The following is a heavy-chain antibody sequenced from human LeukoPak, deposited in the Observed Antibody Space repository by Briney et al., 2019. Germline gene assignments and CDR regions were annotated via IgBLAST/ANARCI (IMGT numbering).Heavy chain of an antibody. J-gene: IGHJ4*02. D-gene: IGHD4-11*01. CDR1: GYTFTGYW. Sequence: GESLKTSCKGSGYTFTGYWRHWGGRAAGQGREGMGCLHPNSGVTGYAQRFQGRVTMTRDTSISTAYMDLSSLRSDDTAVYYCARDPGYLQSDYWGQGTLVTVPS. CDR3: ARDPGYLQSDY. V-gene: IGHV1-2*02. CDR2: LHPNSGVT.